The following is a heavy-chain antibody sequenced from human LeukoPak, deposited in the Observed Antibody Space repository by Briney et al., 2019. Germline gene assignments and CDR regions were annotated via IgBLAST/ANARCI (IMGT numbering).Heavy chain of an antibody. Sequence: SVKVSCRASGGTFSSYAISWVRQAPGQGLEWMGGIIPIFGTANYAQKFQGRVTITADESTSTAYMELSSLRSEDTAVYYCASQWTVTTSRFDYWGQGTLVTVSS. CDR2: IIPIFGTA. V-gene: IGHV1-69*13. CDR1: GGTFSSYA. J-gene: IGHJ4*02. D-gene: IGHD4-17*01. CDR3: ASQWTVTTSRFDY.